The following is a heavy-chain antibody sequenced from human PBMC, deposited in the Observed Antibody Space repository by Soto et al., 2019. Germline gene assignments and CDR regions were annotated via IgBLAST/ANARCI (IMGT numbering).Heavy chain of an antibody. CDR2: VYYSGSS. D-gene: IGHD6-19*01. CDR1: GGSISTYY. V-gene: IGHV4-59*01. J-gene: IGHJ4*02. CDR3: AISPRAVAGTPDY. Sequence: SETLSLTCTVSGGSISTYYWNWIRQPPGKGLEWIGYVYYSGSSKYNPSLKSRVTISGDTSKNQFSLKLSSVTAADTAIYYCAISPRAVAGTPDYWGQGTQVTVSS.